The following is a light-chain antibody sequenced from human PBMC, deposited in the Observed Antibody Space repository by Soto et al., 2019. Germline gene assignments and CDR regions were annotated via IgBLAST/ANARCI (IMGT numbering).Light chain of an antibody. CDR3: CSYAGSYTGV. Sequence: QSALTQPRSVSGSPGQSVTISCTGTSTDVGAYNYVSWYQQHPDKAPKFILYDINKRPSGVPDRFSGSRSGNTASLTISGRQPEDEADYYCCSYAGSYTGVFGGGTKLTVL. CDR1: STDVGAYNY. J-gene: IGLJ2*01. V-gene: IGLV2-11*01. CDR2: DIN.